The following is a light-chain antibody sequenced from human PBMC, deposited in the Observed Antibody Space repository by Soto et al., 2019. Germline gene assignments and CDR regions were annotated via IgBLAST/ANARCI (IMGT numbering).Light chain of an antibody. Sequence: IQLTQSPSSLSASVVDRVTITCLASQDIGQSLAWYQQEPGKAPKVLIYAASTLHSGVPSRFRGSGSGTDFTLTITSLQPEDLATYYCQQLNSYSPRLIFGGGTKVDI. V-gene: IGKV1-9*01. CDR2: AAS. J-gene: IGKJ4*01. CDR1: QDIGQS. CDR3: QQLNSYSPRLI.